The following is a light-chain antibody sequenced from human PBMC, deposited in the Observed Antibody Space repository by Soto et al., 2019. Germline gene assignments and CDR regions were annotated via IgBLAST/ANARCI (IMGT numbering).Light chain of an antibody. CDR2: EVS. CDR3: SSYTSSGPLVF. V-gene: IGLV2-14*01. CDR1: SSDVGGYRY. J-gene: IGLJ2*01. Sequence: QSALTQPASVSGSPGQSITISCTGTSSDVGGYRYVSWYQQFPDKAPKLMIYEVSNRPSGVSSRFSGSKSGNTASLTISGLQAEDEADYYCSSYTSSGPLVFFGGGTKLTVL.